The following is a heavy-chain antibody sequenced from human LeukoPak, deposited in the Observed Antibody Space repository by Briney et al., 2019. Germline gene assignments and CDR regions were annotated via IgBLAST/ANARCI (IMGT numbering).Heavy chain of an antibody. CDR3: ARDPGGWYWDY. D-gene: IGHD6-19*01. J-gene: IGHJ4*02. V-gene: IGHV3-53*01. Sequence: GGSLRLSCAASGFSFSSYWMTWVRQAPGKGLEWVSVIYSGGSTYYADSVKGRFTISRDNSKNTLYLQMNSLRAEDTAVYYCARDPGGWYWDYWGQGTLVTVSS. CDR1: GFSFSSYW. CDR2: IYSGGST.